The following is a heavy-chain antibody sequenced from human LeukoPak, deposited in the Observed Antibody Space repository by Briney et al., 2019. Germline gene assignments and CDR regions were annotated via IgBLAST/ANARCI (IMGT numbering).Heavy chain of an antibody. D-gene: IGHD1-1*01. CDR2: INHSGST. CDR3: ARHPYNDWNEEIYFDY. Sequence: SETLSLTCAVYGGSFSGYYWSWIRQPPGKGLEWIGEINHSGSTNYNPSLKSRVTISVDTSKNQFSLKLSSVTAADTAVYYCARHPYNDWNEEIYFDYWGQGTLVTVSS. J-gene: IGHJ4*02. CDR1: GGSFSGYY. V-gene: IGHV4-34*01.